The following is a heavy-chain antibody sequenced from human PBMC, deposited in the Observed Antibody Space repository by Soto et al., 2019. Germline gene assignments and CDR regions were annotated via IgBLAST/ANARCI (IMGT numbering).Heavy chain of an antibody. V-gene: IGHV1-2*04. Sequence: ASVKVSCKASGYTFTGYYMHWVRQAPGQGLEWMGWINPNSGGTNYAQKFQGWVTMTRDTSISTAYMELSRLRSDDTAVYYCERFVDTAMVTGFDYLGQGTLVTVSS. CDR2: INPNSGGT. D-gene: IGHD5-18*01. CDR1: GYTFTGYY. CDR3: ERFVDTAMVTGFDY. J-gene: IGHJ4*02.